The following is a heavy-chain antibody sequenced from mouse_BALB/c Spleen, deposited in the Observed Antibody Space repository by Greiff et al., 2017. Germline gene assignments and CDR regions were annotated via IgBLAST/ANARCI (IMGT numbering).Heavy chain of an antibody. V-gene: IGHV5-4*02. CDR1: GFTFSDYY. Sequence: EVHLVESGGGLVKPGGSLKLSCAASGFTFSDYYMYWVRQTPEKRLEWVATISDGGSYTYYPDSVKGRFTISRDNAKNNLYLQMSSLKSEDTAMYYCARDDGTRAMDYWGQGTSVTVSS. CDR2: ISDGGSYT. CDR3: ARDDGTRAMDY. D-gene: IGHD2-3*01. J-gene: IGHJ4*01.